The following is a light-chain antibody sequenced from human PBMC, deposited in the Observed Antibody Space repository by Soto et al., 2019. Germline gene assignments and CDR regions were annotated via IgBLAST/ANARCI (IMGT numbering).Light chain of an antibody. CDR2: AAS. CDR3: HQSHSSPYT. J-gene: IGKJ2*01. V-gene: IGKV1-39*01. Sequence: DIQMTQSPSSLSSSVGDRVTITCRASQSIGNYLNWYQHKPGKAPKLLIYAASSLQIGVPSRFSGSGSGTDFTLTINSLQPEDFATYFCHQSHSSPYTFGQGTKLEIQ. CDR1: QSIGNY.